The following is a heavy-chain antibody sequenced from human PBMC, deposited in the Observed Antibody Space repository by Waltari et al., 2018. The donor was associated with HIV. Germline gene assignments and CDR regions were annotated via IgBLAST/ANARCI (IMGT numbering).Heavy chain of an antibody. CDR2: TSASGGTT. CDR1: GFNFGSFA. V-gene: IGHV3-23*01. Sequence: EVQLLDSGGGWVQPGGSLRLSCAASGFNFGSFAMRWVRHAPGKGPEWVSGTSASGGTTYYADSVKGRFTISRDNSKTTLYLQMNRLRAEDTAVYYCAKAPLRRSSVGGEGPSHFEYWGQGTLVTVSS. CDR3: AKAPLRRSSVGGEGPSHFEY. D-gene: IGHD3-10*01. J-gene: IGHJ4*02.